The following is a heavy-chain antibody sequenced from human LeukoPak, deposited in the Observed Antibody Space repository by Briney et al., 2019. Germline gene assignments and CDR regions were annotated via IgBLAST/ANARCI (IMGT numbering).Heavy chain of an antibody. CDR1: GVSFSGYY. D-gene: IGHD3-22*01. CDR3: ASLGDDSSGYPFDY. CDR2: ISHSGST. Sequence: SETLSLTCAVYGVSFSGYYWSWIRQPPGKGLEWIGEISHSGSTNYNPSLKSRVTISVDTSKNQFSLKLSSVTAADTAVYYCASLGDDSSGYPFDYWGQGTLVTVSS. V-gene: IGHV4-34*01. J-gene: IGHJ4*02.